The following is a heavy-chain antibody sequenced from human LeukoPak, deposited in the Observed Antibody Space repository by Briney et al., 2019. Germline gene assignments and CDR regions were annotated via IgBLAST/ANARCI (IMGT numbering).Heavy chain of an antibody. CDR3: ARLPSFDYYDSSGYFDY. J-gene: IGHJ4*02. CDR2: IYYSGST. V-gene: IGHV4-59*05. Sequence: SETLSLTCTVSGGSISSYYWSWIRQPPGKGLEWIGSIYYSGSTYYNPSLKSRVTISVDTSKNQFSLKLSSVTAADTAVYYCARLPSFDYYDSSGYFDYWGQGTLVTVSS. D-gene: IGHD3-22*01. CDR1: GGSISSYY.